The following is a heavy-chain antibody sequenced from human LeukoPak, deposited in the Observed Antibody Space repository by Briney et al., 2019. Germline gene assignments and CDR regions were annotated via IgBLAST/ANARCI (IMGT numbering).Heavy chain of an antibody. CDR2: IYPGDSDT. CDR1: GYTFTTYR. D-gene: IGHD3-10*01. V-gene: IGHV5-51*01. Sequence: GESLKISCEASGYTFTTYRIGWVRQIPGKGLEWMGIIYPGDSDTRYSPSFQGQVTISADKSISTAYLQWSSLKASDTAIYYCARQHGSGSYYGRAIDYWGQGTLVTVSS. J-gene: IGHJ4*02. CDR3: ARQHGSGSYYGRAIDY.